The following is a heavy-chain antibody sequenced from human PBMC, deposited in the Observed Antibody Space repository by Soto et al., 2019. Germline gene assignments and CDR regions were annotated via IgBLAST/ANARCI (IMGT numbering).Heavy chain of an antibody. CDR1: GYTFTSYG. J-gene: IGHJ6*03. V-gene: IGHV1-18*01. CDR2: ISAYNGNT. CDR3: ARGGYSSGGWGPYYYYYYMDV. Sequence: ASVKVSCKASGYTFTSYGISWVRQAPGQGLEWMGWISAYNGNTNYAQKLQGRVTMTTDTSTSTAYMELRSLRSDDTAVYYCARGGYSSGGWGPYYYYYYMDVWGKGTTVTVSS. D-gene: IGHD6-25*01.